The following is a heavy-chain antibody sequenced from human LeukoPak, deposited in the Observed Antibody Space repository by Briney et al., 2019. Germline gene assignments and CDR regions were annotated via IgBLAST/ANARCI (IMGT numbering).Heavy chain of an antibody. CDR2: ISRRDDYT. CDR3: ANDYRSGSFHDF. CDR1: GFAFSSYA. D-gene: IGHD3-10*01. J-gene: IGHJ4*02. V-gene: IGHV3-23*01. Sequence: GGSLRLSCAASGFAFSSYAMSWVRQPPGKGLEWVSVISRRDDYTYYADSVKGRFTISRDNSKSTLYLQMNTLRAEDTAVYYCANDYRSGSFHDFWGQGTLVTVSS.